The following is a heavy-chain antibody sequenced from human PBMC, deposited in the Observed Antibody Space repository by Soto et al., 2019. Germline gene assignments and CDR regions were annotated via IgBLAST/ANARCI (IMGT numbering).Heavy chain of an antibody. CDR2: ISYDGSNE. Sequence: QVQLVESGGGVVQPGRSLRLSCAASGFTFSSYGMHWVRQAPGKGLEWVAVISYDGSNEYYADSVKGRFTISRDNSRNTLYLQMNSLRAEDTAVYYCAKDLWARSGYDRFVYYWGRGTLVTVSS. D-gene: IGHD5-12*01. J-gene: IGHJ4*02. CDR3: AKDLWARSGYDRFVYY. CDR1: GFTFSSYG. V-gene: IGHV3-30*18.